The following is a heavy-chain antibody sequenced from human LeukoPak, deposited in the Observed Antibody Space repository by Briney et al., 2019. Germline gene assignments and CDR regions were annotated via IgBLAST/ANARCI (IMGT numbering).Heavy chain of an antibody. CDR3: ARAPRYSYGLNYYYYMDV. CDR1: GGSISSYY. V-gene: IGHV4-59*01. D-gene: IGHD5-18*01. J-gene: IGHJ6*03. Sequence: SETLSLTCTVSGGSISSYYWSWIRQPPGKGLEYIGYIYYSGSTNYNPSLKSRVTISVDTSKNQFSLKLSSVTAADTAVYYCARAPRYSYGLNYYYYMDVWGKGTTVTVSS. CDR2: IYYSGST.